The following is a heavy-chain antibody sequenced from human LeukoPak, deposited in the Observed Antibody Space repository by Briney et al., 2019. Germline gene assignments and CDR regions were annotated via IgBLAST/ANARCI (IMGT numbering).Heavy chain of an antibody. CDR1: GFTFTGYE. CDR3: ARAAYMVRGVIITPPFDY. J-gene: IGHJ4*02. CDR2: ISSTGSTM. D-gene: IGHD3-10*01. Sequence: PGGSLRLSCAASGFTFTGYEMSWVRQAPGKGLEWVSSISSTGSTMYYADSVKGRFTISRDNAKNSLYLQMNSLRAEDTSVYYCARAAYMVRGVIITPPFDYWGQGALVTVSS. V-gene: IGHV3-48*03.